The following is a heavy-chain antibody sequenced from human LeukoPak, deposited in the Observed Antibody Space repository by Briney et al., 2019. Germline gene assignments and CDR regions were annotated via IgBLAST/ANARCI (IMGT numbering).Heavy chain of an antibody. CDR1: GFTFSSYS. Sequence: GGSLRLSCAASGFTFSSYSMNWVRQAPGKGLEWVSSISSSSSYIYYADSVKGRFTIPRDNAKNSLYLQMNSLRAEDTAVYYCARGGSYYYYYGMDVWGQGTTVTVSS. V-gene: IGHV3-21*01. CDR3: ARGGSYYYYYGMDV. D-gene: IGHD1-26*01. CDR2: ISSSSSYI. J-gene: IGHJ6*02.